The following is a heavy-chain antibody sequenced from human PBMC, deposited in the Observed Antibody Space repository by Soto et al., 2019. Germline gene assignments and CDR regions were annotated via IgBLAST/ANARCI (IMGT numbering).Heavy chain of an antibody. V-gene: IGHV1-3*01. Sequence: ASVKVSCKASGYTFTSYVMHWVRQAPGQRPEWMGWNNGGNENTKYSEKFQGRVTITRDTSASTVYMELSSLRSEDTAVYYCARDSAASVLGTSAYYYYGMDVWG. D-gene: IGHD6-25*01. CDR3: ARDSAASVLGTSAYYYYGMDV. CDR1: GYTFTSYV. J-gene: IGHJ6*02. CDR2: NNGGNENT.